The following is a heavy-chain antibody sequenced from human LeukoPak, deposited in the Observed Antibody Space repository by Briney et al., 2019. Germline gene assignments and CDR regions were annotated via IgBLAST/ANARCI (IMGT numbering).Heavy chain of an antibody. CDR1: GYTFTDYY. CDR2: IIPIFGTA. D-gene: IGHD2-15*01. CDR3: ARKSGCSGDSCYYYYYMDV. V-gene: IGHV1-69*06. J-gene: IGHJ6*03. Sequence: PLASVKVSCKASGYTFTDYYMHWVRQAPGQGLEWMGGIIPIFGTANYAQKFQGRVTITADKSTSTAYMELSSLRSEDTAVYYCARKSGCSGDSCYYYYYMDVWGKGTTVTVSS.